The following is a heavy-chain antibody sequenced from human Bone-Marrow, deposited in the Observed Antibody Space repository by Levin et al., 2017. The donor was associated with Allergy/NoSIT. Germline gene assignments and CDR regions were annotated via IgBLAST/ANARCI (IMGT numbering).Heavy chain of an antibody. V-gene: IGHV3-23*01. D-gene: IGHD6-6*01. Sequence: ASVKVSCAASGLTFSSYAMSWVRQAPGKGLEWVSGISGSGGSTYYADSVKGRFTISRDNSKNTLYLQMNSLRAEDTAVYYCAKDWYSSSNRWGAFDSWGQGTMVTVSS. J-gene: IGHJ3*02. CDR2: ISGSGGST. CDR1: GLTFSSYA. CDR3: AKDWYSSSNRWGAFDS.